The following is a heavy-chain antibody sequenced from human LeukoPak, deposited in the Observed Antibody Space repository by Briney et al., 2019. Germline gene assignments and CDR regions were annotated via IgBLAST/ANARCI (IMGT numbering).Heavy chain of an antibody. CDR1: GLSFNTYS. CDR3: TSRYCTTTNCYSFDN. Sequence: PGGSLRLSCAASGLSFNTYSMNWVRQAPGKGLEWVSSISSTSAHIFYADSVKGRFSISRDNAKNSLYLQMNSLRVEDTAVYYCTSRYCTTTNCYSFDNWGQGTLVTVSS. D-gene: IGHD2-2*01. J-gene: IGHJ3*02. V-gene: IGHV3-21*01. CDR2: ISSTSAHI.